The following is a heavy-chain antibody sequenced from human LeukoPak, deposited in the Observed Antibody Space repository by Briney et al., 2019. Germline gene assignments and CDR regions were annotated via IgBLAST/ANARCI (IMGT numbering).Heavy chain of an antibody. D-gene: IGHD6-13*01. V-gene: IGHV3-23*01. CDR1: GFTFSSDA. CDR2: ISGSGLRT. J-gene: IGHJ4*02. CDR3: AKDRRTAAGIDY. Sequence: GGSLRLSCAASGFTFSSDALSWVRQAPGKGLEWVSLISGSGLRTDYADSVKGRFTISRDNSKNTLYLQMNSLRAEDTAVYYCAKDRRTAAGIDYWGQGTLVTVSS.